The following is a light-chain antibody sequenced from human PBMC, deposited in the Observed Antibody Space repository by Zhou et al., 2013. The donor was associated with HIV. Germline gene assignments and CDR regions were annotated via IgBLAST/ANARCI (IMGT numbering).Light chain of an antibody. CDR2: DAS. CDR3: QQRSNWPPSIT. V-gene: IGKV3-11*01. J-gene: IGKJ5*01. CDR1: QSVSSY. Sequence: EIVLTQSPATLSLSPGERATLSCRASQSVSSYLAWYQQKPGQAPRLLISDASNRATGIPARFSGSGSGTDFTLTISSLEPEDFAVYYCQQRSNWPPSITFGQGT.